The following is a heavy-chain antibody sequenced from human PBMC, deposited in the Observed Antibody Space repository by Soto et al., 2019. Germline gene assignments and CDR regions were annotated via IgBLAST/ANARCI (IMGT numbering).Heavy chain of an antibody. Sequence: ASVKVSCKASGYTFTSYCISWVRQAPGQGLEWMGWISAYNGNTNYAQKLQGRVTMTTDTSTSTAYMELRSLRSDDTAVYYCARFDFQVVVEDAFDIWGQGTMVTVSS. CDR2: ISAYNGNT. D-gene: IGHD2-2*01. J-gene: IGHJ3*02. CDR3: ARFDFQVVVEDAFDI. V-gene: IGHV1-18*01. CDR1: GYTFTSYC.